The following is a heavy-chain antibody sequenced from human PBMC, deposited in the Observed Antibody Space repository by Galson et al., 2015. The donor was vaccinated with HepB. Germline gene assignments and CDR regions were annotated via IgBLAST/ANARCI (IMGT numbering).Heavy chain of an antibody. CDR2: INPYSGGT. D-gene: IGHD3-22*01. J-gene: IGHJ4*02. V-gene: IGHV1-2*02. CDR3: ASGGTYYYDSSGYH. Sequence: SVKVSCKASGYTFTDYYMHWVRQAPGQGLEWMGWINPYSGGTNYAQKFQGRVTMTRDTSISTAYMDLTRLRSDDTAVYYCASGGTYYYDSSGYHWGQGTLVTVSS. CDR1: GYTFTDYY.